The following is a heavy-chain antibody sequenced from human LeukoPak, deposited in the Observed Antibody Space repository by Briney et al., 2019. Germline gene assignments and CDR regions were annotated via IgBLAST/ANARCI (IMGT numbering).Heavy chain of an antibody. V-gene: IGHV4-34*01. CDR1: GGSFSGYY. J-gene: IGHJ6*03. CDR2: INHSGST. CDR3: ARGFVDTAVVYLRLYYYMDV. Sequence: SETLSLTCAVYGGSFSGYYWSWIRQPPGKGLEWIGEINHSGSTNYNPSLKSRVTISVDTSKNQFSLKLSSVTAADTAVHYCARGFVDTAVVYLRLYYYMDVWGKGTTVTVSS. D-gene: IGHD5-18*01.